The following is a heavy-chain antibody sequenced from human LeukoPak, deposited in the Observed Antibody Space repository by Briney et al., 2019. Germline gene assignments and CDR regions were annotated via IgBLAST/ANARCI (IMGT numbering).Heavy chain of an antibody. CDR3: TEQIAVAGGFDY. J-gene: IGHJ4*02. CDR1: GFTFSSYS. CDR2: ISSSSSYI. D-gene: IGHD6-19*01. V-gene: IGHV3-21*01. Sequence: GGSLRLSRAASGFTFSSYSMNWVRQAPGKGLEWVSSISSSSSYIYYADPVKGRFTISRDNAKNSLYLQMNSLRAEDTAVYYCTEQIAVAGGFDYWGQGTLVTVSS.